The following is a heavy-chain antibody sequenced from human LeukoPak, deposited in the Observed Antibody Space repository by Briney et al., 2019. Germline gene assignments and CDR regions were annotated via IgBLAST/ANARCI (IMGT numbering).Heavy chain of an antibody. Sequence: GASVKVSCKASGGTFSSYAISWVRQAPGQGLEWMGGIIPIFGTANYAQKFQGRVTITADESTSTAYMELSSLRSEDTAVYYCARGYYYGSGSYPYWGQGTLVTVSS. V-gene: IGHV1-69*13. CDR2: IIPIFGTA. J-gene: IGHJ4*02. CDR3: ARGYYYGSGSYPY. CDR1: GGTFSSYA. D-gene: IGHD3-10*01.